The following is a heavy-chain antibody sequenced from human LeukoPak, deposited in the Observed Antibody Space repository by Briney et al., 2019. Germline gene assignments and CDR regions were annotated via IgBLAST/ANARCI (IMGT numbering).Heavy chain of an antibody. CDR3: ARVHSLAYSSGWDYYYYYYMDV. Sequence: PSETLSLTCTVSGGSISSYYWSWIRQPAGKGLGWIGRIYTSGSTNYNPSLKSRVTISVDKSKNQFSLKLSSVTAADTAVYYCARVHSLAYSSGWDYYYYYYMDVWGKGTTVTVSS. V-gene: IGHV4-4*07. CDR1: GGSISSYY. D-gene: IGHD6-19*01. CDR2: IYTSGST. J-gene: IGHJ6*03.